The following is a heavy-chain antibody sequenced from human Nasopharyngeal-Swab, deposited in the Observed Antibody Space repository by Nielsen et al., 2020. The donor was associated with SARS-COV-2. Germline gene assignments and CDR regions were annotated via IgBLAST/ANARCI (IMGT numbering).Heavy chain of an antibody. Sequence: GESLKISCEASGFTVSNNYMNWVRQAPGKGLEWVSVIYSGGATYYADSVKGRFTISRDNSKNSLYLQMNSLRTEDTALYYCAKDTRRYCSGGSCYLDYFDYWGQGTLVTVSS. CDR2: IYSGGAT. CDR3: AKDTRRYCSGGSCYLDYFDY. V-gene: IGHV3-53*05. D-gene: IGHD2-15*01. CDR1: GFTVSNNY. J-gene: IGHJ4*02.